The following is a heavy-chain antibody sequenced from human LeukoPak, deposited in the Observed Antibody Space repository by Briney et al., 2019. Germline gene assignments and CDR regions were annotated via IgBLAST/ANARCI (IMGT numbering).Heavy chain of an antibody. CDR2: TYDSGST. CDR1: GGSISRSNSS. V-gene: IGHV4-39*01. Sequence: SETLSLTCTVAGGSISRSNSSWGWIRQPPGKGLEWIGSTYDSGSTYYNLSLKSRGAIFVDTSKNQFSLRLSSVTAADTALYYCTHSGGNWYFDLWGRGTLVTVSS. J-gene: IGHJ2*01. CDR3: THSGGNWYFDL. D-gene: IGHD2-15*01.